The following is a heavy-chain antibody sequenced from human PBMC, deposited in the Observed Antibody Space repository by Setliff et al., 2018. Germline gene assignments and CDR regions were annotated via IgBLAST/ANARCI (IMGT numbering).Heavy chain of an antibody. V-gene: IGHV1-3*01. CDR2: INAGNGNT. J-gene: IGHJ6*02. Sequence: ASVKVSCKASGYTFTSYAMHWVRQAPGQRLEWMGWINAGNGNTKYSQKFQGRVAITTDESTSTAYMELSSLRSEDTAAYYCARSRPAGDYGTWDYYYYGMDVWGQGTTVTVS. CDR1: GYTFTSYA. CDR3: ARSRPAGDYGTWDYYYYGMDV. D-gene: IGHD4-17*01.